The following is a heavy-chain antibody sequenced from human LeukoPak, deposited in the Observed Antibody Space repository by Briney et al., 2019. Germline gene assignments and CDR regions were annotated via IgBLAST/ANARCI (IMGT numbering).Heavy chain of an antibody. V-gene: IGHV4-59*02. CDR3: ASRKLGNDY. Sequence: PSETLSLTCTISGGSVSDYYWSWIRQSPGKGLEWIGYIYYTGSTTYNPSLKSRVTISTDTSKNQFSLKLSSVTAADTAVYYCASRKLGNDYWGQGTLVTVSS. J-gene: IGHJ4*02. CDR2: IYYTGST. CDR1: GGSVSDYY. D-gene: IGHD7-27*01.